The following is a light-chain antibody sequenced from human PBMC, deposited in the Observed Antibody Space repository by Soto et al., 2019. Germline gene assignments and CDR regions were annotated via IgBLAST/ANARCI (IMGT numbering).Light chain of an antibody. V-gene: IGLV1-40*01. Sequence: QSVLTQPPSVSGTPGQRVTISCTGNNSNLGAGYDVHWYQQLPGAAPKLVVFGNRNRPSGVPERFSGSKSGTSASLAITGLQAEDEADYYCQAYDYSLTAFVFGGGTKLTVL. CDR1: NSNLGAGYD. CDR3: QAYDYSLTAFV. CDR2: GNR. J-gene: IGLJ3*02.